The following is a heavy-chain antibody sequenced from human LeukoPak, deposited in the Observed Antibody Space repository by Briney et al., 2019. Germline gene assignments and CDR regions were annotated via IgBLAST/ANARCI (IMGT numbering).Heavy chain of an antibody. CDR3: AREPWFGAVAGSSSWFDP. Sequence: SQTLSLTCAISGDSVSSHSAAWNWIRQSPSRGLEWLGRTYYRSKWYNDYAVSVKSRITINPDTSKNQFSLQLNSVTPEDTAVYYCAREPWFGAVAGSSSWFDPWGQGTLVTVSS. CDR1: GDSVSSHSAA. V-gene: IGHV6-1*01. D-gene: IGHD6-19*01. J-gene: IGHJ5*02. CDR2: TYYRSKWYN.